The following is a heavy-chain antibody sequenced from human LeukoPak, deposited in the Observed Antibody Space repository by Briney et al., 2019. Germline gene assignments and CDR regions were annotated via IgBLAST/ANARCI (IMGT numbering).Heavy chain of an antibody. V-gene: IGHV3-11*01. J-gene: IGHJ4*02. CDR1: GFTFSDYY. CDR3: AKEAVDILTGYSDY. CDR2: ISSGGST. Sequence: GGSLRLSCAASGFTFSDYYMSWIRQAPGKGLEWVSYISSGGSTYYADSVKGRFTISRDNSKNTLYLQMNSLRAEDTAVYYCAKEAVDILTGYSDYWGQGTLVTVSS. D-gene: IGHD3-9*01.